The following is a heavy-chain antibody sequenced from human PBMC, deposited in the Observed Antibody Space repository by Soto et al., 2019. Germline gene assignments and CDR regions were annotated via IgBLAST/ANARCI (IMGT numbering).Heavy chain of an antibody. CDR3: ARHFRPDTAMVS. J-gene: IGHJ4*02. Sequence: GVSLRISWNGSGYSFTSYCIGWVRQMPGKGLEWMGIIYPGDSDTRYSPSFQGQVTISADKSISTAYLQWSSLKASDTAMYYCARHFRPDTAMVSWGQGTLVTVSS. CDR2: IYPGDSDT. V-gene: IGHV5-51*01. CDR1: GYSFTSYC. D-gene: IGHD5-18*01.